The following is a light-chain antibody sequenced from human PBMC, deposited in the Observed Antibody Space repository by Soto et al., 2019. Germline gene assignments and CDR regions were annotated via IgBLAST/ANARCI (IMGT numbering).Light chain of an antibody. CDR1: SSDVETNTL. Sequence: QSVLTQPASVSGSPGQSITITCTGTSSDVETNTLVSWFQQHPGNVPKLLIYEASKRPSGVSNRFSGSKSGNTASLTISILQAEDEADYYCCSYAGSSTYVFGTGTKLTVL. CDR2: EAS. CDR3: CSYAGSSTYV. J-gene: IGLJ1*01. V-gene: IGLV2-23*01.